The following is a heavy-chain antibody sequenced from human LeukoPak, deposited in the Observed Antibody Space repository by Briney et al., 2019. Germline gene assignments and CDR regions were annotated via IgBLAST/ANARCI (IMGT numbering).Heavy chain of an antibody. CDR1: GGSFSGYY. Sequence: SETLSLTCAAYGGSFSGYYWSWIRQPPGKGLEWIGEINHSGSTNYNPSLKSRVTISVDTSKNQFSLKLSSVTAADTAVYYCARAPIVVVPAAINHAVAAAEDYWGQGTLVTVSS. CDR2: INHSGST. J-gene: IGHJ4*02. D-gene: IGHD2-2*01. V-gene: IGHV4-34*01. CDR3: ARAPIVVVPAAINHAVAAAEDY.